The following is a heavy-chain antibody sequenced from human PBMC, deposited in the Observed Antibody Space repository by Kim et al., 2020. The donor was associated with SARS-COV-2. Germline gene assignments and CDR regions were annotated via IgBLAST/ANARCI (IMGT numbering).Heavy chain of an antibody. CDR3: ARVRMVMVAMKYYFDY. D-gene: IGHD5-12*01. V-gene: IGHV4-39*07. Sequence: SLKSRVTISVDTSKNQFSLKLSSVTAADTAVYYCARVRMVMVAMKYYFDYWGQGTLVTVSS. J-gene: IGHJ4*02.